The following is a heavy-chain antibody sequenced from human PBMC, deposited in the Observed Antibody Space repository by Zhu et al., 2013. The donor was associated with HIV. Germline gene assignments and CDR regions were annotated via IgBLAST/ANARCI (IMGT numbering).Heavy chain of an antibody. CDR2: IIPIFGTA. J-gene: IGHJ4*02. CDR1: GGTFSSYA. Sequence: QVQLVQSGAEVKKPGSSVKVSCKASGGTFSSYAISWVRQAPGQGLEWMGGIIPIFGTANYAQKFQGRVTITADKSTSTAYMELSSLRSEDTAVYYCARGRYCSGGSCYSENDYWGQGTLVTVSS. CDR3: ARGRYCSGGSCYSENDY. D-gene: IGHD2-15*01. V-gene: IGHV1-69*06.